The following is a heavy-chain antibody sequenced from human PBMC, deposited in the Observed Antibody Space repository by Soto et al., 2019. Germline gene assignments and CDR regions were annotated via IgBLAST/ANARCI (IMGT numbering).Heavy chain of an antibody. CDR3: ATWRTYSGSYCFDY. V-gene: IGHV1-69*06. Sequence: QVQLVQSGAELKKPGSSVNVSCAASGGTFKTYTINWVRQAPGQGLEWIGQIIPMYDSANYAQRFQGRVTISADKPTNIAYMELSGLRSEDTALYYCATWRTYSGSYCFDYWGQGTLVSAS. J-gene: IGHJ4*02. D-gene: IGHD1-26*01. CDR1: GGTFKTYT. CDR2: IIPMYDSA.